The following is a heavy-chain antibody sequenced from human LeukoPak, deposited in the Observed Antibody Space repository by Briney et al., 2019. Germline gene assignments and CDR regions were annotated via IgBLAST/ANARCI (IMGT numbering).Heavy chain of an antibody. J-gene: IGHJ2*01. CDR2: ISGSGGST. CDR1: GFIFSNYG. D-gene: IGHD6-13*01. V-gene: IGHV3-23*01. CDR3: ATSSTAKGGWYFDL. Sequence: GGSLRLSCAASGFIFSNYGMSWVRQAPGKGLEWVSAISGSGGSTYYADSVKGRFTISRDNSKNTLYLQMNSLRAEDTAVYYCATSSTAKGGWYFDLWGRGTLVTVSS.